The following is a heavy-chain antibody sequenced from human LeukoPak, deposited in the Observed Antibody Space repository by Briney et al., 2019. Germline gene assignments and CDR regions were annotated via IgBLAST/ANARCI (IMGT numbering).Heavy chain of an antibody. Sequence: GGSLRLSCAASGFTFSSYTIHWVRQAPGKGLEWVTIISYDGSNKYYADSVKGRFTISRDNSKNTLYLQMNSLRAEDTAVYYCARDGVVVTATLDYWGQGTLVTVSS. CDR3: ARDGVVVTATLDY. J-gene: IGHJ4*02. CDR2: ISYDGSNK. D-gene: IGHD2-21*02. CDR1: GFTFSSYT. V-gene: IGHV3-30-3*01.